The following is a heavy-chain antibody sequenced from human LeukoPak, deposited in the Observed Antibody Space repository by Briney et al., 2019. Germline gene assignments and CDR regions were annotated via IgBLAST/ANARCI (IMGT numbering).Heavy chain of an antibody. CDR3: AREDYYDSSGLLDY. CDR2: ISYDGSNK. J-gene: IGHJ4*02. Sequence: PGGSLRLSCAASGFTFSSYAMHWVRQAPGKGLEWVAVISYDGSNKYYADSVKGRFTISRDNSKNTPYLQMNSLRAEDTAVYYCAREDYYDSSGLLDYWGQGTLVTVSS. CDR1: GFTFSSYA. V-gene: IGHV3-30-3*01. D-gene: IGHD3-22*01.